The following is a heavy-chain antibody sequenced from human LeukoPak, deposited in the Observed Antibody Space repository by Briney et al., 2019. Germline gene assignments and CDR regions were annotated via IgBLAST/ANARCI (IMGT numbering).Heavy chain of an antibody. CDR2: ISGDGGST. D-gene: IGHD4-17*01. V-gene: IGHV3-43*02. CDR3: AKGLSTVTTIFGY. Sequence: GGSLRLSCAASGFPFDDYAMHWARQARGKALECVSLISGDGGSTYYADSVKGRLTISRDNSKNSLYLQMNTLRTEDAALYYCAKGLSTVTTIFGYWGQGTLVTVSS. J-gene: IGHJ4*02. CDR1: GFPFDDYA.